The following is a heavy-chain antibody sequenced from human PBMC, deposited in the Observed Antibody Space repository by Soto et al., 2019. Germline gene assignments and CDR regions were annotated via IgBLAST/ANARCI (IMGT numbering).Heavy chain of an antibody. Sequence: SETLSLTCTVSGGSISSGDYYWSWIRQPPGKGLEWIGYIYYSGSTYYNPSVKSRVTISLDMPKNQFSLKLNSVTAADTAVYYCATRPPTGGWFGVFDYWSQGTLVTVSS. J-gene: IGHJ4*02. CDR2: IYYSGST. CDR3: ATRPPTGGWFGVFDY. CDR1: GGSISSGDYY. D-gene: IGHD3-10*01. V-gene: IGHV4-30-4*01.